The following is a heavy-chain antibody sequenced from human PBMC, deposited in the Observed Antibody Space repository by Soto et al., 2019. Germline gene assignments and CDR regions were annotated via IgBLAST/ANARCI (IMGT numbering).Heavy chain of an antibody. J-gene: IGHJ5*02. V-gene: IGHV4-39*01. D-gene: IGHD1-26*01. CDR3: ARQKWEQPKWFDP. CDR1: GGSISSTFYY. Sequence: QLQLQESGPGLVKPSETLSLTCSLSGGSISSTFYYWGWIRQPPGKGLEWIGSIYYSGTTFYNAALKGRVNISIDTSKNPFSLRLTSVTATDTAVYFCARQKWEQPKWFDPWGQGTLVTVSS. CDR2: IYYSGTT.